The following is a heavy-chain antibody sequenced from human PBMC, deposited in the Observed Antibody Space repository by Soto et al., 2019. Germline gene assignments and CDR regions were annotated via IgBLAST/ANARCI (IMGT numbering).Heavy chain of an antibody. CDR2: ISYDGRNK. D-gene: IGHD3-3*01. CDR3: ARQLERLLGY. CDR1: GFTFSSYA. J-gene: IGHJ4*02. Sequence: QVQLVESGGGVVQPGRSLRLSCAASGFTFSSYAMHWVRQAPGKGLEWVAVISYDGRNKYYADSVKGRFTISRDNSKNTLYLQMNSLGAEDPAVYYCARQLERLLGYWGPGTLVTVSS. V-gene: IGHV3-30*14.